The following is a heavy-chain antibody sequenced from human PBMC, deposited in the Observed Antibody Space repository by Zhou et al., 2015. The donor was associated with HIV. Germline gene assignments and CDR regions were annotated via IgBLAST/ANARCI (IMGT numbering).Heavy chain of an antibody. V-gene: IGHV1-18*01. Sequence: QVQLVQSGTEVKKPGSSVKVSCKASGGTFSGSDVSWVRQAPGQGLEWMGGINAHSGDTNYAQKLQARVTMTTDTSTNTAYMELRSLKSDDTAVYYCARDRPRHYYDRGGYYSPFDYWGQGTLVTVSS. CDR1: GGTFSGSD. J-gene: IGHJ4*02. D-gene: IGHD3-22*01. CDR3: ARDRPRHYYDRGGYYSPFDY. CDR2: INAHSGDT.